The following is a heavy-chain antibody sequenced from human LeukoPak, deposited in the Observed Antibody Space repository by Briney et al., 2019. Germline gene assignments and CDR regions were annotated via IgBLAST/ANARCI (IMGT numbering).Heavy chain of an antibody. CDR3: VRDFRSADY. Sequence: QPGGSLRLSCAASGFTFSTYCMHWVRQAPGKGPMWVSRICPDGTVTNYADSVKARFIISRGNARNTVYLQMNSLRVEDTAVYYCVRDFRSADYWGQGTLVTVSS. CDR2: ICPDGTVT. CDR1: GFTFSTYC. V-gene: IGHV3-74*01. J-gene: IGHJ4*02.